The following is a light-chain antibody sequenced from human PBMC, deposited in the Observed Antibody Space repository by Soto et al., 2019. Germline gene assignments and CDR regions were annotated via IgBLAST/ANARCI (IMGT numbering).Light chain of an antibody. CDR1: QSVSSNF. Sequence: EIVLTQSPGTLSLSPGERATLSCRASQSVSSNFLAWYQQKPGQAPRLLIYGASSRATGIPDRFSGSGSGTGFTLTISRLEPVDFAVYYCQQYGSSPITFGQGTRLEIK. CDR3: QQYGSSPIT. V-gene: IGKV3-20*01. J-gene: IGKJ5*01. CDR2: GAS.